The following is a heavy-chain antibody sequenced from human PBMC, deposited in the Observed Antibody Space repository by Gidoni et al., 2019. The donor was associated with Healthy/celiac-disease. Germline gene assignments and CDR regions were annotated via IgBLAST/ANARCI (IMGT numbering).Heavy chain of an antibody. Sequence: QVQLVQSGAEVKKPGASVQVSCKASGYTFTSYYMHWVRQAPGQGLEWMGIINPSGGSTSYAQKFQGRVTMTRDTSTSTVYMELSSLRSEDTAVYYCARPIAQTDAFDIWGQGTMITVSS. CDR3: ARPIAQTDAFDI. CDR2: INPSGGST. J-gene: IGHJ3*02. D-gene: IGHD2-15*01. V-gene: IGHV1-46*01. CDR1: GYTFTSYY.